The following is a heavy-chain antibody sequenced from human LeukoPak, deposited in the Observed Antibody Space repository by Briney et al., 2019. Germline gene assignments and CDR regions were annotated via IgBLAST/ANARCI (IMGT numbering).Heavy chain of an antibody. J-gene: IGHJ4*02. CDR2: INTNTGNP. CDR1: GYTFSSYD. V-gene: IGHV7-4-1*02. D-gene: IGHD3-22*01. Sequence: ASVKVSCKTSGYTFSSYDMNWVRQAPGQGLEWMGWINTNTGNPTYAQGFTGRFVFSLDTSVSTAYLQISSLKPEDTAVYYCATWRGGVYDSSGYFDYWGQGALVTVSS. CDR3: ATWRGGVYDSSGYFDY.